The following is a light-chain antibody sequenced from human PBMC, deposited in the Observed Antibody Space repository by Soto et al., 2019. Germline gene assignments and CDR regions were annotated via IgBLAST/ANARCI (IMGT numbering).Light chain of an antibody. CDR2: LGS. Sequence: DTVMTQSPLSLPVTPGEPAAISCRSSQSLLHNNGYNYLDWYLQKPGQSPQLLIYLGSNRASGVPDRFSGSGSGTDFTLKISTVEAEDVGVYYCMQALQTPLPFGGGTKVEIK. CDR1: QSLLHNNGYNY. V-gene: IGKV2-28*01. CDR3: MQALQTPLP. J-gene: IGKJ4*01.